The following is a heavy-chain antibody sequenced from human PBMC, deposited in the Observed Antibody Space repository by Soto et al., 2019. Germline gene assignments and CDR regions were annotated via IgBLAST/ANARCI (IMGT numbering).Heavy chain of an antibody. V-gene: IGHV4-34*01. Sequence: QVQLQQWGAGLLKPSETLSLTCAVYGGSFSGYYWTWIRQPPGTGLEWIGEINHSGSTNYNPSLKGRVTIAVDTSKNLFSLKLTSVTAADTAVYYCARDKIPGLFDYWGQGTLVTVSS. CDR3: ARDKIPGLFDY. CDR1: GGSFSGYY. D-gene: IGHD2-21*01. J-gene: IGHJ4*02. CDR2: INHSGST.